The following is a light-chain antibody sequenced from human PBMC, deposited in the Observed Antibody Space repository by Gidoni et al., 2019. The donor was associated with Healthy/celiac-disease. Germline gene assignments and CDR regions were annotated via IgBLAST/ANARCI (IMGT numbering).Light chain of an antibody. CDR2: WAS. CDR1: QSVLYSSNNNTY. V-gene: IGKV4-1*01. Sequence: DIVMTQSPDSLAVSLGERATINCKSSQSVLYSSNNNTYLAWYQQKPGQPPKLLIYWASTRESGVPDRFSGGGSGTDFTLTISSLQAEDVAVYYCQQYYSTSTWTFGQGTKVEIK. CDR3: QQYYSTSTWT. J-gene: IGKJ1*01.